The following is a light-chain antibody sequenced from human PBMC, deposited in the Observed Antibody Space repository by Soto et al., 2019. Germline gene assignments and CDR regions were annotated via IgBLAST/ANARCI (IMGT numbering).Light chain of an antibody. J-gene: IGKJ5*01. V-gene: IGKV3D-7*01. CDR2: GAS. Sequence: TVVTHCAASLAFCPGEQATLSGRARQSVSSSYLAWYQQKPGQAPRLLIYGASSSATGIPDRFSGSGSETDFTLTISGLQSEDSAVYFCQQYNNWPFSFGQGTRLEIK. CDR1: QSVSSSY. CDR3: QQYNNWPFS.